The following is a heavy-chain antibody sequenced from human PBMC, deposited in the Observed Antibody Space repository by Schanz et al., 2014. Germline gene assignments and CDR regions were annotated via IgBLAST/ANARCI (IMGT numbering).Heavy chain of an antibody. CDR2: ISYDGRTK. CDR3: ARENLNWEAFDI. J-gene: IGHJ3*02. V-gene: IGHV3-30*04. CDR1: GFKFSIYA. D-gene: IGHD7-27*01. Sequence: QVPLVDSGGGVVQPWRSLRLSCAASGFKFSIYAMHWVRQAPGKGLEWVAVISYDGRTKDYADSVKGRFTISRDNSKNTVFLQMNSLRGEDTAVYYCARENLNWEAFDIWGQGTVVTVSS.